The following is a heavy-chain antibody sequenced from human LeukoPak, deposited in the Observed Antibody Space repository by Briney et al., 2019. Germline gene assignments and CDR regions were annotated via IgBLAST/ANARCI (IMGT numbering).Heavy chain of an antibody. J-gene: IGHJ5*02. Sequence: SGTLSLTCAVSGGSISSSNWWSWVRQPPGKGLEWIGEIYHSGSTNYNPSLKSRVTISVDKSKNQFSLKLSSVTAADTALYYCARDFGSPAGTRPGWFDPWGQGTLVTVSS. CDR3: ARDFGSPAGTRPGWFDP. V-gene: IGHV4-4*02. D-gene: IGHD6-13*01. CDR1: GGSISSSNW. CDR2: IYHSGST.